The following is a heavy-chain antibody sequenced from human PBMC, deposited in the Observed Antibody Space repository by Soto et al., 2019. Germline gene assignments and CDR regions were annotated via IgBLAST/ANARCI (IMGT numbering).Heavy chain of an antibody. CDR3: ARVTTHDAIDI. D-gene: IGHD2-21*02. CDR1: GFSFSHYE. CDR2: IRSNDESI. Sequence: GGSLRLSCAASGFSFSHYEMNWVRQAPGEGLEWVSNIRSNDESIYYADSVKGRFSMSRDNARNLLYLQMNSLRADDTAVYFCARVTTHDAIDIWGQGTMVTVSS. J-gene: IGHJ3*02. V-gene: IGHV3-48*03.